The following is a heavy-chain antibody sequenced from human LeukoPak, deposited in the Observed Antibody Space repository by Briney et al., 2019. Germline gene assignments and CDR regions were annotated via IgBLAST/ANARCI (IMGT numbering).Heavy chain of an antibody. Sequence: GASVKVSCKVSGYTLTELSMHWVRQAPGKGLEWMGGFDPEDGETIYAQKFQGRVTMTRDTSISTAYMELSRLRSDDTAVYYCARATITMVRGVIGYWGQGTLVTVSS. J-gene: IGHJ4*02. D-gene: IGHD3-10*01. CDR1: GYTLTELS. CDR3: ARATITMVRGVIGY. V-gene: IGHV1-24*01. CDR2: FDPEDGET.